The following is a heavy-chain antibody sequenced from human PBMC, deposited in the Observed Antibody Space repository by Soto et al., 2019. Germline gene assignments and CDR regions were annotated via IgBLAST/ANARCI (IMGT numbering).Heavy chain of an antibody. CDR1: GFSLGTSGEG. CDR3: AHRKRTITVATYFDY. Sequence: QITLRESGPTLVKPTQTLTLTCTFSGFSLGTSGEGVGWIRQPPRKALEWLATLYWDGDKRYSPSLRSRLTISKDTSESQVVLTITNIDAADTGTYFCAHRKRTITVATYFDYWGLGSLVTVSS. J-gene: IGHJ4*02. V-gene: IGHV2-5*02. D-gene: IGHD1-7*01. CDR2: LYWDGDK.